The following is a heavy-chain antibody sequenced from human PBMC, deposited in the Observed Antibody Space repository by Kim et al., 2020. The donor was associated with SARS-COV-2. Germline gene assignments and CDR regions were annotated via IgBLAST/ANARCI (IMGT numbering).Heavy chain of an antibody. V-gene: IGHV1-3*01. Sequence: ASVKVSCKASGYTFTSYAMHWVRQAPGQRLEWMGWINAGNGNTKYSQKFQGRVTITRDTSASTAYMELSSLRSEDTAVYYCARGGDSMNSGSYYSAYYYYGMDVWGQGTTVTVSS. CDR2: INAGNGNT. CDR1: GYTFTSYA. D-gene: IGHD1-26*01. CDR3: ARGGDSMNSGSYYSAYYYYGMDV. J-gene: IGHJ6*02.